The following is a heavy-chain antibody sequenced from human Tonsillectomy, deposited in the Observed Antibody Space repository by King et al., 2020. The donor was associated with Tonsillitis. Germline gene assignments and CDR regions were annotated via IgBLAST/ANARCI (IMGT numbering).Heavy chain of an antibody. CDR1: GYTFIGYY. J-gene: IGHJ3*02. D-gene: IGHD5-18*01. CDR2: INPDSGGT. CDR3: AGVRGAYSYAGLDAFDI. Sequence: VQLVESGAEVKKPGASVKVSCKASGYTFIGYYMHWVRQAPGQGLEWMGRINPDSGGTNYAQKFQGRVTMTRDTSISTAYMELSRLRSDDTAVYYCAGVRGAYSYAGLDAFDIWGQGAMVTVSS. V-gene: IGHV1-2*06.